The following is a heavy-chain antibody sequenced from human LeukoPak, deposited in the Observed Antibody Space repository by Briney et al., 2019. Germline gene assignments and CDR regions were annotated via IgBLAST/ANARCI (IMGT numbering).Heavy chain of an antibody. CDR3: ARDLQAYDSSGYYYVGAFDI. J-gene: IGHJ3*02. V-gene: IGHV4-59*01. CDR1: GGSISSYY. CDR2: IYYSGST. Sequence: SETLSLTCTVSGGSISSYYWSWIRQPPGKGLEWIGYIYYSGSTNYNPSLKSRVTISADTSKNQFSLKLSSVTAADTAVYYCARDLQAYDSSGYYYVGAFDIWGQGTMVTVSS. D-gene: IGHD3-22*01.